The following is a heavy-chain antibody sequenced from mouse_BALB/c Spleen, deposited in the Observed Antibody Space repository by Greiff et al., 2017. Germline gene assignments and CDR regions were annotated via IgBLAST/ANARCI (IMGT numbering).Heavy chain of an antibody. CDR1: GYTFTSYW. Sequence: EVQLQQSGTVLARPGASVKMSCKASGYTFTSYWMHWVKQRPGQGLEWIGAIYPGNSDTSYNQKFKGKAKLTAVTSTSTAYMELSSLTNEDSAVYYCTRRGRYGGYYFDYWGQGTTLTVSS. J-gene: IGHJ2*01. CDR3: TRRGRYGGYYFDY. CDR2: IYPGNSDT. D-gene: IGHD2-14*01. V-gene: IGHV1-5*01.